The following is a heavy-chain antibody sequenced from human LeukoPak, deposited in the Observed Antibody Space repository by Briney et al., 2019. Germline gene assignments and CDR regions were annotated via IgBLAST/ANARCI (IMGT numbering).Heavy chain of an antibody. CDR2: ISAYNGNT. V-gene: IGHV1-18*01. CDR3: ARSGGDYQLLPYYFDY. J-gene: IGHJ4*02. D-gene: IGHD2-2*01. Sequence: AASVKVSCKASGYTFTSYGISWVRQAPGQGLEWMGWISAYNGNTNYAQKLQGRVTMTTDTSTSTAYMELRSLRSDDTAVYYCARSGGDYQLLPYYFDYWGQGTLVTVCS. CDR1: GYTFTSYG.